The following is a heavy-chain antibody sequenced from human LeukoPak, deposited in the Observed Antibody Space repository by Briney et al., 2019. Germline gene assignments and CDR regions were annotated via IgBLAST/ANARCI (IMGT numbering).Heavy chain of an antibody. D-gene: IGHD1-26*01. CDR2: IYPGDSGP. J-gene: IGHJ3*01. CDR3: GMSGDRVPLQDDVFDV. Sequence: AGESLKISCKVSGYSFTSYCIGWVRQMPGKGLEWMGIIYPGDSGPTYSPSFQGQVTISVDKSINTAYLQWSSLQASDTAMYYCGMSGDRVPLQDDVFDVWGQGTMVTVST. CDR1: GYSFTSYC. V-gene: IGHV5-51*01.